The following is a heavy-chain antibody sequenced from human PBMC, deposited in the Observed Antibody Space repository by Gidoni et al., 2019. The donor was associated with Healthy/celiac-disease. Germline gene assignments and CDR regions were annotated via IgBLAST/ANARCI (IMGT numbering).Heavy chain of an antibody. Sequence: QVQLQQWGAGLLKPSETLSLTCAVYGGSFSGYYWSWIRQPPGKGLEWIGEINHSGSTNYNPSLKSRVTISVDTSKNQFSLKLSSVTAADTAVYYCARVSVGRRDGSNFDYWGQGTLVTVSS. CDR2: INHSGST. J-gene: IGHJ4*02. CDR1: GGSFSGYY. CDR3: ARVSVGRRDGSNFDY. V-gene: IGHV4-34*01. D-gene: IGHD1-26*01.